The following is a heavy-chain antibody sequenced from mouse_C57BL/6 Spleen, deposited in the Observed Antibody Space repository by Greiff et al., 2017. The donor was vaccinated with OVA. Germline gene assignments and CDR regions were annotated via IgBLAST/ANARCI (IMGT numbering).Heavy chain of an antibody. CDR3: AREELTGRPVDY. D-gene: IGHD4-1*01. CDR2: FYPGSGNT. J-gene: IGHJ2*01. CDR1: GYTFTDYY. V-gene: IGHV1-76*01. Sequence: VQLKQSGAELVRPGASVKLSCKASGYTFTDYYINWVKQRPGQGLAWIARFYPGSGNTYYNEKFKGKATLTAEKASSTTYMQISSLTSEDSAVYFCAREELTGRPVDYWGHGATLTVSS.